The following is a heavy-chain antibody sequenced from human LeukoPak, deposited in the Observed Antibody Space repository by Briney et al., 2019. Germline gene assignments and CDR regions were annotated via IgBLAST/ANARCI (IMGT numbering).Heavy chain of an antibody. CDR2: ISGNGDST. CDR1: GFTFSTYV. J-gene: IGHJ6*03. CDR3: AGRHCSSTSCFYYYYYMDV. D-gene: IGHD2-2*01. V-gene: IGHV3-23*01. Sequence: PGGSLRLSCAASGFTFSTYVMSWVRQAPGKGLEWVSAISGNGDSTYYADSVKGRFTISRDNSKNTLYLQMNSLRAEDTAVYYCAGRHCSSTSCFYYYYYMDVWGKGTTVTVSS.